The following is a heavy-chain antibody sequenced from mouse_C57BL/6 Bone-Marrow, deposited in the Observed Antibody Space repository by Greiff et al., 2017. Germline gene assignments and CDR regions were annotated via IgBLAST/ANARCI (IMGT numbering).Heavy chain of an antibody. D-gene: IGHD2-1*01. Sequence: QVQLQQSGPELVKPGASVKISCKASGYRFTSYYIHWVKQRPGQGLEWIGWIYPGSGNTKYNEKFKGKATLTADTSSSTAYMQLSSLTSEDSAVYYCARGNYYGNYDWFAYWGQGTLVTVSA. CDR2: IYPGSGNT. J-gene: IGHJ3*01. V-gene: IGHV1-66*01. CDR1: GYRFTSYY. CDR3: ARGNYYGNYDWFAY.